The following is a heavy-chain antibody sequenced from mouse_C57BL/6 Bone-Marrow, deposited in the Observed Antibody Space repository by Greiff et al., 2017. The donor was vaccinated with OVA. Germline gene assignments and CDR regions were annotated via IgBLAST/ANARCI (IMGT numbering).Heavy chain of an antibody. V-gene: IGHV5-17*01. CDR3: ARKTVSWFAY. Sequence: EVQLVESGGGLVKPGGSLKLSCAASGFTFSDYGMHWVRQAPEKGLEWVAYISSGSSTIYSADTVKGRFTFSIDNAKNTLFLRMTSLRSEDTAMYYCARKTVSWFAYWGQGTLVTVSA. CDR2: ISSGSSTI. J-gene: IGHJ3*01. CDR1: GFTFSDYG. D-gene: IGHD4-1*01.